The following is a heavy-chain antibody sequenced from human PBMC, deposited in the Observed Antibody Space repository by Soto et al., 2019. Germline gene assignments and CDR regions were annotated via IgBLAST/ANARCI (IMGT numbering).Heavy chain of an antibody. J-gene: IGHJ2*01. CDR3: ARGGSLNWYFDL. CDR1: GFTFSSYW. D-gene: IGHD1-26*01. CDR2: INSDGSST. V-gene: IGHV3-74*01. Sequence: EVPLVESGGGLVQPGGSLRLSCAASGFTFSSYWMHWVRQAPGKGLVWVSRINSDGSSTSYADSVKGRFTISRDNAKYTLYLQMNSLRAEDTAVYYCARGGSLNWYFDLWGRGTLVTVSS.